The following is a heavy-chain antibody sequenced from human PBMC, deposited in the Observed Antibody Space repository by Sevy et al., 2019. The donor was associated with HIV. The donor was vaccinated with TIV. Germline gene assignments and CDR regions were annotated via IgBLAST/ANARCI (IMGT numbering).Heavy chain of an antibody. J-gene: IGHJ5*02. CDR2: ISNEGNKK. CDR1: GFNISPYT. D-gene: IGHD3-22*01. CDR3: AKEGYYYDSRGNDWFDP. Sequence: GGSLRLSCGASGFNISPYTMHWVRQAPGKGLEWVTSISNEGNKKDYADSVKGRFSISRDNPKNTIYLQMNSLRPQDTAVYYCAKEGYYYDSRGNDWFDPWGQGTQVTVSS. V-gene: IGHV3-30*18.